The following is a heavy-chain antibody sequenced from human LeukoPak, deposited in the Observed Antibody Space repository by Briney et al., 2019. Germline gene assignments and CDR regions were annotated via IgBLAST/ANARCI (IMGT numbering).Heavy chain of an antibody. V-gene: IGHV1-58*02. J-gene: IGHJ4*02. Sequence: GTSVKVSCKASGFTFTSSAMQWVRQARGQRLEWVGWIVVGSGKTNYAQKFQERVTITRDMSTSTAYMELSSLRSEDTAVYYCAAAQNFPVYCSGGSCSYYFDYWGQGTLVTVSS. CDR2: IVVGSGKT. CDR1: GFTFTSSA. D-gene: IGHD2-15*01. CDR3: AAAQNFPVYCSGGSCSYYFDY.